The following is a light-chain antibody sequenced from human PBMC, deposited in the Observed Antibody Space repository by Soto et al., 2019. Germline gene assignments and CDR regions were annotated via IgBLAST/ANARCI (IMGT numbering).Light chain of an antibody. CDR1: SSDVGRYNY. CDR2: EVS. J-gene: IGLJ2*01. Sequence: QSALTQPASVSGSPGQSITISCTGTSSDVGRYNYVSWYQQHPGKAPKLMIYEVSNRPSGVSSRFSGSKSGNTASLTISGLQAEDEADYYCSSYTSSSTLLFGGGTQLTVL. V-gene: IGLV2-14*01. CDR3: SSYTSSSTLL.